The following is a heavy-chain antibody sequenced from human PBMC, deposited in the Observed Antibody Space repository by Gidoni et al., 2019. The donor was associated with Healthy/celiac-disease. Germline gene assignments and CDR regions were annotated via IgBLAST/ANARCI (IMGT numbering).Heavy chain of an antibody. CDR1: GFTFSSYA. CDR3: ARGRREYYDFWSGYYTY. J-gene: IGHJ4*02. CDR2: ISYDGSNK. Sequence: QVQLVESGGGVVQPGRSLILSCAASGFTFSSYAMHWVRQAPGKGLEWVAVISYDGSNKYYADPVKGRFTISRDNSKNTLYLQMNSLRAENTAVYYWARGRREYYDFWSGYYTYWGQGTLVTVSS. D-gene: IGHD3-3*01. V-gene: IGHV3-30*01.